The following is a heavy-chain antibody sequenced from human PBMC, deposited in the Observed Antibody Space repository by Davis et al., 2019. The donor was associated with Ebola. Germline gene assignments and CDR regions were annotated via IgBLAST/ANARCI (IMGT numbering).Heavy chain of an antibody. V-gene: IGHV1-2*02. CDR3: ARAGPYCSSTSCQYRARYYYYYGMDV. CDR1: GYTFTGYY. Sequence: ASVKVSCKASGYTFTGYYMHWVRQAPGQGLEWMGWINPNSGGTNYAQKFQGRVTMTRDTSISTAYMGLSRLRSDDTAVYYCARAGPYCSSTSCQYRARYYYYYGMDVWGQGTTVTVSS. CDR2: INPNSGGT. J-gene: IGHJ6*02. D-gene: IGHD2-2*01.